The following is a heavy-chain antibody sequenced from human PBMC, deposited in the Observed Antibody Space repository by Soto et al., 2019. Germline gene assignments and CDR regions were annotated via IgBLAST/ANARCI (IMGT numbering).Heavy chain of an antibody. CDR3: ARDYYRFNSGYGFSMDV. D-gene: IGHD5-12*01. CDR2: ISFGGGNT. CDR1: GFTFSDYA. Sequence: PGGSLRLSCAVSGFTFSDYAMTWVRQSPGKGLEWVATISFGGGNTYYADSVKGRFTISRDNSKNTLYLQMNSLRAEDTAVYYCARDYYRFNSGYGFSMDVWGQGTTVTVSS. V-gene: IGHV3-23*01. J-gene: IGHJ6*02.